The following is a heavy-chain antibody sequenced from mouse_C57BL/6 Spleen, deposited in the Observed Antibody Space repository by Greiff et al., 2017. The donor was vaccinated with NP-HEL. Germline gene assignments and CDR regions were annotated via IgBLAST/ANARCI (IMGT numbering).Heavy chain of an antibody. V-gene: IGHV1-64*01. Sequence: VKLQQPGAELVKPGASVKLSCKASGYTFTSYWMHWVKQRPGQGLEWIGMIHPNSGSTNYNEKFKSKATLTVDKSSSTAYMQLSSLTSEDSAVYYCAREDDYDRFAYWGQGTLVTVSA. CDR3: AREDDYDRFAY. D-gene: IGHD2-4*01. J-gene: IGHJ3*01. CDR1: GYTFTSYW. CDR2: IHPNSGST.